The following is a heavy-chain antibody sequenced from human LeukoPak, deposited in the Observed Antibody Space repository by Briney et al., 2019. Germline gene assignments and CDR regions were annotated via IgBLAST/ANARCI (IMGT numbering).Heavy chain of an antibody. D-gene: IGHD6-6*01. CDR2: IYYSGST. CDR1: GGSISSSSYY. V-gene: IGHV4-39*07. J-gene: IGHJ6*03. Sequence: SETLSLTCTVSGGSISSSSYYWGWIRQPPGKGLEWIGSIYYSGSTYYNPSLKSRVTISVDTSKNQFSLKLSSVTAADTAVYYCARARIEAARYYYYYYYMDVWGKGTTVTVSS. CDR3: ARARIEAARYYYYYYYMDV.